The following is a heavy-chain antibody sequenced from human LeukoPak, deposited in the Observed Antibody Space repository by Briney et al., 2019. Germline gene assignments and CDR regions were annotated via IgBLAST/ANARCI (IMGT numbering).Heavy chain of an antibody. D-gene: IGHD6-19*01. V-gene: IGHV4-61*01. CDR2: IYYSGST. CDR3: AREVSSGWSLDY. Sequence: PSETLSLTCTVSGGSVSSGSYYWSWIRQPPGKGLEWIGYIYYSGSTNYNPSLKNRVTISVDTSKNQFSLKLSSVTAADTAVYYCAREVSSGWSLDYWGQGTLVTVSS. J-gene: IGHJ4*02. CDR1: GGSVSSGSYY.